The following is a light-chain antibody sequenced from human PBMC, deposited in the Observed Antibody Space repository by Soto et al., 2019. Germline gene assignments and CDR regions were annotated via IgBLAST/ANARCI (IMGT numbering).Light chain of an antibody. Sequence: DIQMTQSPSTLSASVGDRVTITCRASQDIRRWLAWYQQKPGKAPKLLIYDASSLQSGVPPRFSGSGSGTEFSLTLSSLQRDDFATYYCQQYYTYSWTFGQGTRVEIK. CDR3: QQYYTYSWT. CDR1: QDIRRW. CDR2: DAS. V-gene: IGKV1-5*01. J-gene: IGKJ1*01.